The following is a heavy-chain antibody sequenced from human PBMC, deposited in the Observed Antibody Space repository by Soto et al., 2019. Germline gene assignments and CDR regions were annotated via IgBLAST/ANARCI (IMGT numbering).Heavy chain of an antibody. J-gene: IGHJ4*02. CDR3: ARGGVATSGRYFDY. D-gene: IGHD5-12*01. V-gene: IGHV1-69*01. CDR1: GGTFSSYA. Sequence: QVQLVQSGAEVKKPGSSVKVSCKASGGTFSSYAISWVRQAPGQGLEWMGGIIPIFGTANYAQKFQGRDTITADESKSTAYMELSSLRSEDTAVYYCARGGVATSGRYFDYWGQGTLVTVSS. CDR2: IIPIFGTA.